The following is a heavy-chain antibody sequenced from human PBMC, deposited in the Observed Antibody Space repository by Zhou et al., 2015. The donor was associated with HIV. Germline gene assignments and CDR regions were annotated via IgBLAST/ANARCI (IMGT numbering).Heavy chain of an antibody. CDR1: RDTFNNYP. Sequence: QVQLVQSGAEVKKPGSSVKVSCTGPRDTFNNYPISWVRQAPGQGLEWMGGIIPSFDTKNYAQKFLGRLTITADESTSTSYMELSGLRSEDTAIYFCARLVNYYDRRGEPDFWGQGTLVSVPQ. CDR3: ARLVNYYDRRGEPDF. V-gene: IGHV1-69*01. D-gene: IGHD3-22*01. CDR2: IIPSFDTK. J-gene: IGHJ4*02.